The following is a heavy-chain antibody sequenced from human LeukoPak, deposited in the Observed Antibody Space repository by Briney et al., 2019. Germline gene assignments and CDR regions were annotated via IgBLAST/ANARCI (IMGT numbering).Heavy chain of an antibody. CDR3: AKCCSGSAIEYYFDY. V-gene: IGHV3-23*01. Sequence: PGGSLRLSCAAPGFTFSSYAMSWVRQAPGKGLEWVSAISGSGGSTYYADSVKGRFTISRDNSKNTLYLQMNSLRAEDTAVYYCAKCCSGSAIEYYFDYRGQGTLVTVSS. D-gene: IGHD3-10*02. CDR1: GFTFSSYA. CDR2: ISGSGGST. J-gene: IGHJ4*02.